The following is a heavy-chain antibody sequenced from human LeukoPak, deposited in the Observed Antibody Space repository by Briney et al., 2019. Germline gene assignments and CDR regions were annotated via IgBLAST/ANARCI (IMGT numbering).Heavy chain of an antibody. D-gene: IGHD3-16*02. CDR1: GLSFSSDW. V-gene: IGHV3-74*01. CDR3: ARVGTYGYTYDY. Sequence: GGSLRLSCAASGLSFSSDWMHWVRQAPGKGLVWVSRINGDRSITTYVDSVKGRLTISRENSKNTQYLEMNSLRAEATAVYYCARVGTYGYTYDYWGQGTLVTVSS. CDR2: INGDRSIT. J-gene: IGHJ4*02.